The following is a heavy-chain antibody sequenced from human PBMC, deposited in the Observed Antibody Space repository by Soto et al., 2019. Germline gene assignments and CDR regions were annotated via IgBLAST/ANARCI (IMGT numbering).Heavy chain of an antibody. CDR3: ARVYYYDSSGYGRIAAFDI. V-gene: IGHV2-5*02. J-gene: IGHJ3*02. CDR1: GFSLSTSGVG. CDR2: IYWDDDK. D-gene: IGHD3-22*01. Sequence: GPTLVNPTQTLTLTCTFSGFSLSTSGVGVGWIRQPPGKALEWLALIYWDDDKRYSPSLKSRLTITKDTSKNQVVLTMTNMDPVDTATYYCARVYYYDSSGYGRIAAFDICGQGTMVTVSS.